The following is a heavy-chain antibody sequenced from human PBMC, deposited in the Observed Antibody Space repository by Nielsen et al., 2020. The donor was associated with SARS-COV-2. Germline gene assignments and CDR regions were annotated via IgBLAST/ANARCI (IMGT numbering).Heavy chain of an antibody. J-gene: IGHJ6*02. D-gene: IGHD3/OR15-3a*01. V-gene: IGHV1-2*06. Sequence: ASMKVSCKASGYTFTDYYIHWVRQAPGQGLEWMGRINPYSGDTNYAQKFQGTVTMTRDASISTVYMELTSDDTAVYYCARARATIFGLVMSYGMDVWGQGTTVAVSS. CDR2: INPYSGDT. CDR3: ARARATIFGLVMSYGMDV. CDR1: GYTFTDYY.